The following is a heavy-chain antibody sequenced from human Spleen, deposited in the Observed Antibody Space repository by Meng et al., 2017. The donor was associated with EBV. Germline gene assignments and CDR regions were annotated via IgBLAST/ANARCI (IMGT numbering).Heavy chain of an antibody. J-gene: IGHJ5*02. Sequence: QVRLQGPGPGLVKPSETLSLTCTVSGGSVSSTSYYWSWIRQPPGKRLEWIGYVYYSGSTNYNPSLKSRVTISVDTSKNQFSLNLYSVTAADTAVYYCARENPARGNWFDPWGQGALVTVSS. CDR1: GGSVSSTSYY. CDR3: ARENPARGNWFDP. D-gene: IGHD3-10*01. CDR2: VYYSGST. V-gene: IGHV4-61*01.